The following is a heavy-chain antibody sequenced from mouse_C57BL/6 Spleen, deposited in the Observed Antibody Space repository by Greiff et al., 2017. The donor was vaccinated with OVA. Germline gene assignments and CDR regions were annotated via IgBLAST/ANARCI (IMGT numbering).Heavy chain of an antibody. J-gene: IGHJ3*01. Sequence: EVHLVESGAELVRPGASVKLSCTASGFNIKDYYMHWVKQRPEQGLEWIGRIDPEDGDTEYAPKFQGKATMTADTSSNIAYLQLSSLTSEDTAVYYCTYGSSYWFAYWGQGTLVTVSA. CDR3: TYGSSYWFAY. D-gene: IGHD1-1*01. CDR2: IDPEDGDT. V-gene: IGHV14-1*01. CDR1: GFNIKDYY.